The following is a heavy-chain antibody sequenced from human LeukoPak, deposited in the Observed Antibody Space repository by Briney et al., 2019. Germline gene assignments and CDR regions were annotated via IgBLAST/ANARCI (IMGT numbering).Heavy chain of an antibody. CDR3: ARDIGYYDSSGQYDY. CDR2: IIPIFGTA. D-gene: IGHD3-22*01. V-gene: IGHV1-69*13. J-gene: IGHJ4*02. CDR1: GYTFTSYG. Sequence: ASVKVSCKASGYTFTSYGISWVRQAPGQGLEWMGGIIPIFGTANYAQKFQGRVTITADESTSTAYMELSSLRSEDTAVYYCARDIGYYDSSGQYDYWGQGTLVTVSS.